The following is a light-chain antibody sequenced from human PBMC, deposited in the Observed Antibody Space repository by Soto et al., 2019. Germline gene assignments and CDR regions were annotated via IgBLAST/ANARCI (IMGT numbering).Light chain of an antibody. Sequence: DVQMTQSPSSLSASVKDRVTITCQASQDITNYLNWYQQKPGKAPKLLIYDASNLKTGVPSRFSGSGSGTDFTFTISSLQPEDIATYYCQQYDSLAYTCGQGTKVDIK. J-gene: IGKJ2*01. V-gene: IGKV1-33*01. CDR3: QQYDSLAYT. CDR1: QDITNY. CDR2: DAS.